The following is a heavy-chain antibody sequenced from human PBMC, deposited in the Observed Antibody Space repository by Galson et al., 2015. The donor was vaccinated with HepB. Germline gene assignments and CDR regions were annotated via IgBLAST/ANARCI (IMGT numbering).Heavy chain of an antibody. D-gene: IGHD2-8*01. CDR1: GGTFSSYA. CDR2: IIPIFGTA. Sequence: SVKVSCKASGGTFSSYAISWVRQAPGQGLEWMGGIIPIFGTANYAQKFQGRVTITADESTSTAYMELSSLRSEDTAVYYCARDPLVSRYAMIYNYYGMDVWGQGTTVTVSS. J-gene: IGHJ6*02. V-gene: IGHV1-69*13. CDR3: ARDPLVSRYAMIYNYYGMDV.